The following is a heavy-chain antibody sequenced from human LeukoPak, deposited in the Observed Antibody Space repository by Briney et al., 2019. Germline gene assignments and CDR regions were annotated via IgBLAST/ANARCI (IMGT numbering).Heavy chain of an antibody. V-gene: IGHV1-2*02. D-gene: IGHD2-21*02. Sequence: ASVTLSCKASGYTFTGYYMHWVRQAPGQGLEWMGWINPNSGGTNYAQKFQGRVTMTRDTSISTAYMELSRLRSDDTAVYYCARDLEGWLGDYYFDYWGQGTLVTVSS. CDR2: INPNSGGT. CDR1: GYTFTGYY. J-gene: IGHJ4*02. CDR3: ARDLEGWLGDYYFDY.